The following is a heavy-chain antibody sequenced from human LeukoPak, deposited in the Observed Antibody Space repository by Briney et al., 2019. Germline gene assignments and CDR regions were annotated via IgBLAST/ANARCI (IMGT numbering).Heavy chain of an antibody. CDR3: ASHLEDYDILTGYYHDAFDI. V-gene: IGHV4-61*02. CDR2: IYTSGST. J-gene: IGHJ3*02. CDR1: GGSISSGSYY. Sequence: SETLSLTCTVSGGSISSGSYYWSWIRQPAGKGLEWIGRIYTSGSTNYNPSLKSRVTISVDTSKNQFSLKLSSVTAADTAVYYCASHLEDYDILTGYYHDAFDIWGQGTMVTVSS. D-gene: IGHD3-9*01.